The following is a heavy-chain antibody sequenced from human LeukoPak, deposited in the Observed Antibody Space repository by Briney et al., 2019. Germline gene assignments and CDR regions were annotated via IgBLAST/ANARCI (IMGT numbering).Heavy chain of an antibody. CDR1: GFTFSSYA. Sequence: PGGSLRLSCAASGFTFSSYAVTWVRQAPGKGLEWVSLITASGGSTYYADSVKGRFTISRDNSKNTLYLQMNSLRAEDTVVYYCAKARCSSSDCYLPDSWGQGTLVTVSS. CDR3: AKARCSSSDCYLPDS. V-gene: IGHV3-23*01. J-gene: IGHJ5*01. D-gene: IGHD2-2*01. CDR2: ITASGGST.